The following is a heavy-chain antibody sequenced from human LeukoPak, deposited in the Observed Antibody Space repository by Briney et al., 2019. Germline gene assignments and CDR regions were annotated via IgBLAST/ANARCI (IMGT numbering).Heavy chain of an antibody. V-gene: IGHV4-59*08. J-gene: IGHJ4*02. CDR1: GGSISSYY. D-gene: IGHD3-10*01. Sequence: PSETLSLTCTVSGGSISSYYWSWIRQPPGKGLEWIGYIYYSGSTNYNPSLKSRVTISVDTSKNQFSLKLSSVTAADTAVYYCASTVYGSGSYYVYWGQGTLVTVSS. CDR3: ASTVYGSGSYYVY. CDR2: IYYSGST.